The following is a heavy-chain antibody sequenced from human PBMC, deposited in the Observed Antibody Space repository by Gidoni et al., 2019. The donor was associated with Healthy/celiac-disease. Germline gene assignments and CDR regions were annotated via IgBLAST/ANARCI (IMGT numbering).Heavy chain of an antibody. V-gene: IGHV3-21*01. J-gene: IGHJ5*02. CDR3: ASTGGYCSGGSCGKNWFDP. CDR2: ISSSSSYI. Sequence: EVQLVESGGGLVKPGGSLRLSCAASGFTFSSYSMNWVRQAPGKGLEWVSSISSSSSYIYYADSVKGRFTISRDNAKNSLYLQMNSLRAEDTAVYYCASTGGYCSGGSCGKNWFDPWGQGTLVTVSS. CDR1: GFTFSSYS. D-gene: IGHD2-15*01.